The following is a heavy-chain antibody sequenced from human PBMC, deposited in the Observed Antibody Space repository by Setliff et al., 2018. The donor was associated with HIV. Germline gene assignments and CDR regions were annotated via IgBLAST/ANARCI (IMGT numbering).Heavy chain of an antibody. D-gene: IGHD1-26*01. CDR3: RGVGSKYYSNYTDV. V-gene: IGHV3-15*01. Sequence: GALKISCVASGLTFSEAWMSWVRQAPGKGLEWIGRIKSKHDGGTIDYAVPVKGRFTISKDDSKDTLYLQMNNLKIEDSAVYYCRGVGSKYYSNYTDVWGTGTTVTVSS. CDR1: GLTFSEAW. CDR2: IKSKHDGGTI. J-gene: IGHJ6*03.